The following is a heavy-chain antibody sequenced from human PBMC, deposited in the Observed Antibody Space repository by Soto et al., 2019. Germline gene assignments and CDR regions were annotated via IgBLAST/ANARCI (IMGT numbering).Heavy chain of an antibody. J-gene: IGHJ6*02. CDR3: AIRGGSSGKNYYYYGMDV. CDR1: GYSFTSYW. CDR2: IDPSDSYT. Sequence: PGESLKISCQGSGYSFTSYWISWVRQMPGKGLEWMGRIDPSDSYTNYSPSFQGHVTISADKSISTAYLQWSSLKASDTAMYYFAIRGGSSGKNYYYYGMDVWGQGTTVTVSS. D-gene: IGHD6-19*01. V-gene: IGHV5-10-1*01.